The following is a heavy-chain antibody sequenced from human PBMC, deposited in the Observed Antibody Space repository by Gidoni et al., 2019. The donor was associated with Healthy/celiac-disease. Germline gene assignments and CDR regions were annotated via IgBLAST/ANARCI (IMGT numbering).Heavy chain of an antibody. Sequence: QVQLQESGPGLGKPPQTLSLPCTASGGSISSGSYYWSWIRQPAGKGLEWIGRIYTSGSTNYNPSLKSRVTISVDTSKNQFSLKLSSVTAADTAVYYCAREVAGLRGWGQGTLVTVSS. J-gene: IGHJ4*02. CDR3: AREVAGLRG. V-gene: IGHV4-61*02. D-gene: IGHD6-19*01. CDR2: IYTSGST. CDR1: GGSISSGSYY.